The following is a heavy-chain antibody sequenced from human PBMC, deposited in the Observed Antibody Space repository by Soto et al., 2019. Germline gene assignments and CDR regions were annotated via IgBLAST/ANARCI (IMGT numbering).Heavy chain of an antibody. D-gene: IGHD3-9*01. Sequence: SETLSLTCTVCGGSISSSSYYWGWIREPPGKGLEWIGSIYYSGSTYYNPSLKSRVTISVDTSKNQFSLKLNSVTAADSAVYFCARLEGLATISYYFDYWGQGTLVTVSS. CDR1: GGSISSSSYY. V-gene: IGHV4-39*01. J-gene: IGHJ4*02. CDR3: ARLEGLATISYYFDY. CDR2: IYYSGST.